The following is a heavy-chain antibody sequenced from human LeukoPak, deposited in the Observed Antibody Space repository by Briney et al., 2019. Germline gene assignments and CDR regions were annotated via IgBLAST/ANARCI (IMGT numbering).Heavy chain of an antibody. CDR1: GFTFSDYY. Sequence: GGSLRLSCAASGFTFSDYYMSWIRQAPGKGLEWVSCISSSGNTIYYADSVKGRFTISRDNAKNSLYLQMNSLRAEDTAVYYCARDTGYQLLYGYYYYMDVWGKGTTVTVSS. CDR2: ISSSGNTI. V-gene: IGHV3-11*04. J-gene: IGHJ6*03. D-gene: IGHD2-2*02. CDR3: ARDTGYQLLYGYYYYMDV.